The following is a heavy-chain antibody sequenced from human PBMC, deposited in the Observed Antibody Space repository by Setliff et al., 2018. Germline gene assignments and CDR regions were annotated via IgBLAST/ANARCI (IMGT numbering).Heavy chain of an antibody. V-gene: IGHV3-23*01. Sequence: GGSLRLSCAASGFTFSSYWMTWVRQALGKGLEWVSSIIGSGISTYYADSVQGRFTISRDNPKNTLHLQMNGLRVEDTAIYYCARSPHDFWSGRVFFDYWGQGMLVT. CDR2: IIGSGIST. J-gene: IGHJ4*01. CDR1: GFTFSSYW. CDR3: ARSPHDFWSGRVFFDY. D-gene: IGHD3-3*01.